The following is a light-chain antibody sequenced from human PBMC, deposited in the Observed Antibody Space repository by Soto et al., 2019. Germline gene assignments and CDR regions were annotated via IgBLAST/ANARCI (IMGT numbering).Light chain of an antibody. CDR2: KAS. Sequence: DIQMTQSPSTLSASVGDRVTITCRASQSISSWLAWYQQKPGKAPKLLIYKASSLESGVPSRFSGSGSGTEFTLTISSLQPDDFATYYCQQYNSYPLTFGGGNKVAIK. CDR3: QQYNSYPLT. CDR1: QSISSW. J-gene: IGKJ4*01. V-gene: IGKV1-5*03.